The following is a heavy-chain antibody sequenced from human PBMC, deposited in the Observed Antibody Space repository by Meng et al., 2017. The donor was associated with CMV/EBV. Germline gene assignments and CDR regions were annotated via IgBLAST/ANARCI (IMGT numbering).Heavy chain of an antibody. Sequence: ETLSLTCTVSGGSVSSGSYYWSWIRQPPGKGLEWIGYIYYSGSTNYNPSLKSRVTISVDTSKNQFSLKLSSVTAADTAVYYCASLYCSSTSCYNDYWGQGTLVTVSS. D-gene: IGHD2-2*02. J-gene: IGHJ4*02. V-gene: IGHV4-61*01. CDR3: ASLYCSSTSCYNDY. CDR1: GGSVSSGSYY. CDR2: IYYSGST.